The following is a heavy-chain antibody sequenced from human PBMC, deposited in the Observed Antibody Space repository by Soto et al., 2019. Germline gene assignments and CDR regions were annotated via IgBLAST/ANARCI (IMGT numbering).Heavy chain of an antibody. CDR2: ISSSSSYI. CDR3: ARQYSGYDNDY. CDR1: GFTFSSYS. D-gene: IGHD5-12*01. V-gene: IGHV3-21*01. J-gene: IGHJ4*02. Sequence: GGSLRLSCAASGFTFSSYSMNWVRQAPGKGLEWVSSISSSSSYIYYADSVKGRFTISRDNAKNSLYLQMNSLRAEDTAAYYCARQYSGYDNDYWGQGTLVTVSS.